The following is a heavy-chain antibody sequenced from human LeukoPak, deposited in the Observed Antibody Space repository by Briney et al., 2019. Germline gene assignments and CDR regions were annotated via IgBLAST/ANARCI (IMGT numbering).Heavy chain of an antibody. V-gene: IGHV1-46*01. CDR1: GYTFTSYY. J-gene: IGHJ4*02. Sequence: ASVKVSCKASGYTFTSYYTHWVRQAPGQGLEWMGIINPSGGSTSYAQKFQGRVTMTRDTSTSTVYMELSSLRSEDTAVYYCARDPTYGYYGGFFDYWGQGTLVTVSS. D-gene: IGHD4-17*01. CDR2: INPSGGST. CDR3: ARDPTYGYYGGFFDY.